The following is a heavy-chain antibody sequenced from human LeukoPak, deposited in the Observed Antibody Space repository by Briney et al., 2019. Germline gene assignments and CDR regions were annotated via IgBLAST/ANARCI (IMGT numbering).Heavy chain of an antibody. J-gene: IGHJ4*02. D-gene: IGHD4-17*01. CDR1: GFTFSSYS. CDR3: ASSGAYGDYGSFDY. Sequence: GGSLRLSCAASGFTFSSYSMNWVRQAPGEGLECVSSISSSSSYIYYADSVKGRFTISRDNAKNSLYLQMNSLRAEDTAVYYCASSGAYGDYGSFDYWGQGTLVTVSS. CDR2: ISSSSSYI. V-gene: IGHV3-21*01.